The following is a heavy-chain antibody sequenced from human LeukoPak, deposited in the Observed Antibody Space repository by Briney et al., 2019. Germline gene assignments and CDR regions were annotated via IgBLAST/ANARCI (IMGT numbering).Heavy chain of an antibody. V-gene: IGHV4-59*11. CDR2: IYYSGST. D-gene: IGHD1-26*01. CDR3: ARSIGDGTYPY. CDR1: GGSISSHY. J-gene: IGHJ4*02. Sequence: SETLSLTCTVSGGSISSHYWSWIRQPPGKGLEWIGYIYYSGSTNYNPSLKSRVTISVDTSKNQFSLKLSSVTAADTAVYYCARSIGDGTYPYWGQGTLVTVSS.